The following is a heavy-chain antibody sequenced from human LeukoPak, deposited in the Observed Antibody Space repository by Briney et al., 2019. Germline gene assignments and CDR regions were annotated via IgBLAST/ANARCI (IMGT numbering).Heavy chain of an antibody. J-gene: IGHJ3*02. CDR2: VFHSGTT. V-gene: IGHV4-59*08. D-gene: IGHD5-24*01. CDR3: ARRMATVTDAFDI. CDR1: GDSLTSHF. Sequence: PSQTLSLTCTVSGDSLTSHFWSWLGQTPGKGLEWIGYVFHSGTTNYSPSLKSRVTISLDTSKKQFYLRLASVTAADTAVYYCARRMATVTDAFDIWGRGTMVSVSS.